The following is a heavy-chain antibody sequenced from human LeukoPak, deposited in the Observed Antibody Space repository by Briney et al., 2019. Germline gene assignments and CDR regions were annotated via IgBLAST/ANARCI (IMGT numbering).Heavy chain of an antibody. Sequence: GGSLRLSCAASGFTFSDHYMDWVRQAPAKGLERVGRTRNKANSYTTEYAASVKGRFTISRDDSKNSLYLQMNSLKTEDTAVYYCARAGAVSGSYGIGAFDIWGQGTMVTVSS. CDR2: TRNKANSYTT. CDR1: GFTFSDHY. V-gene: IGHV3-72*01. CDR3: ARAGAVSGSYGIGAFDI. J-gene: IGHJ3*02. D-gene: IGHD1-26*01.